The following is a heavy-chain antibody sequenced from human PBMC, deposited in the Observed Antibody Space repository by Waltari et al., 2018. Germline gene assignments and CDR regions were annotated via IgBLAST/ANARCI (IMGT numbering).Heavy chain of an antibody. D-gene: IGHD1-26*01. J-gene: IGHJ4*02. V-gene: IGHV3-21*01. CDR3: ARDPKWELPTLDY. CDR1: GFTFSSYS. Sequence: EVQLVESGGGLVKPGGSLRLSCAASGFTFSSYSMNWVRQAPGKGLEWVSSISSSSSYIYYADSVKGRFTISRDNAKNSLYLQMNSLGAEDTAVYYCARDPKWELPTLDYWGQGTLVTVSS. CDR2: ISSSSSYI.